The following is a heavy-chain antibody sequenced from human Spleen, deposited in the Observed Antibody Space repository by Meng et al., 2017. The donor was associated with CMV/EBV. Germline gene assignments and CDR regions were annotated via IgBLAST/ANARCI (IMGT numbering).Heavy chain of an antibody. Sequence: GESLKISCAASGFSVSSNYMTWVRQAPGKGLEWVAVIYSSGSTYYADSVKGRFTISRDNSKNTMFLQMNSLRAEDTAVYYCVRYMADSWFDPWGQGTLVTVSS. V-gene: IGHV3-53*01. D-gene: IGHD5-24*01. CDR1: GFSVSSNY. J-gene: IGHJ5*02. CDR3: VRYMADSWFDP. CDR2: IYSSGST.